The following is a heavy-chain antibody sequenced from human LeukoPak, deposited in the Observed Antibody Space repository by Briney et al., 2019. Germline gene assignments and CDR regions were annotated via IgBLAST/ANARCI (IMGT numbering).Heavy chain of an antibody. CDR2: IYYSVST. V-gene: IGHV4-39*01. D-gene: IGHD2-15*01. CDR1: GGSISRSTYY. J-gene: IGHJ4*02. Sequence: PSETLSLTCTVSGGSISRSTYYWGWVRQPPGKGLEWIGSIYYSVSTYYSPFLESRVTISVDTSKNQFSLKLSFVTAADTAVYYCGVPGSQAALGSFDYWSQGTLVTVSS. CDR3: GVPGSQAALGSFDY.